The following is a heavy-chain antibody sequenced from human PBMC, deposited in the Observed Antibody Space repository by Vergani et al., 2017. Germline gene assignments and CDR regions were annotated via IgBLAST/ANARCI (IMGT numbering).Heavy chain of an antibody. CDR2: INPSGGST. Sequence: QVQLVQSGAEVKKPGASVKVSCKASGYTFTSYYMHWVRQAPGQGLEWMGIINPSGGSTSYAQKFQGRVTMTRDTSTSTVYMELSSLRSEDTAVYYCARGGYSSSWYWFFWDYWGQGTLVTVSS. V-gene: IGHV1-46*01. D-gene: IGHD6-13*01. J-gene: IGHJ4*02. CDR1: GYTFTSYY. CDR3: ARGGYSSSWYWFFWDY.